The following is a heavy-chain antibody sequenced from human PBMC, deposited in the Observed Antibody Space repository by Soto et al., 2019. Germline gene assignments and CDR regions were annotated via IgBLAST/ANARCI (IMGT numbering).Heavy chain of an antibody. Sequence: EVHLEESGGGLVHPGGSLRLSCAASGFTFSSYWMNWVRQAPGKGLEWVANIDEDGSEYNDAESVRGRFTISRDNAKNTVYLQMNSLRAADTAVYYCARTGDGHHDFLDYWGQGILGSVSS. CDR2: IDEDGSEY. V-gene: IGHV3-7*01. CDR3: ARTGDGHHDFLDY. D-gene: IGHD1-1*01. CDR1: GFTFSSYW. J-gene: IGHJ4*02.